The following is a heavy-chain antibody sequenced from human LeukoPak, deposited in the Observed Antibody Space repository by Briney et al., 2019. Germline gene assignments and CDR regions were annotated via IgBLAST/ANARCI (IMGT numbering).Heavy chain of an antibody. D-gene: IGHD3-10*01. V-gene: IGHV3-21*01. J-gene: IGHJ4*02. Sequence: PGGSLRLSRAPSGFTFTSYSMNSVRQPPGKGLEWDSSISSSSSYIYYADSVKGRFTISRDIAKNSLYLQMISLRAEDTAVYYCAREIRSPVPPSGYYFDYWGQGTLVTVSS. CDR3: AREIRSPVPPSGYYFDY. CDR2: ISSSSSYI. CDR1: GFTFTSYS.